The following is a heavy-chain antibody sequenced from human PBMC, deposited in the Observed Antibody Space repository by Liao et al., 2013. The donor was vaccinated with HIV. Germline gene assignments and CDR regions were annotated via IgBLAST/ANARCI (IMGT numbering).Heavy chain of an antibody. Sequence: QVQLQQWGAGLLKPSETLSLTCAVYGGSFSAYYWTWIRQPPGKGLEWIGYIYYAGDTNYNPSLKSRVTISVDTSEDQFSLRLRSVSAADTAVYYCASVPRGQLVKAYFDNWGRGTLVTVSS. J-gene: IGHJ4*02. V-gene: IGHV4-34*11. D-gene: IGHD5-24*01. CDR3: ASVPRGQLVKAYFDN. CDR1: GGSFSAYY. CDR2: IYYAGDT.